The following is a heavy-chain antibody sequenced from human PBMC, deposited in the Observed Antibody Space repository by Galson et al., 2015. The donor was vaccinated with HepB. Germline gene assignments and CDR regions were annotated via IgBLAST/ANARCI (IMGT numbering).Heavy chain of an antibody. V-gene: IGHV4-59*08. CDR1: HGPINNYY. J-gene: IGHJ4*02. D-gene: IGHD5-12*01. CDR2: IYYNGDT. CDR3: AGHPGRGSVGYAFDL. Sequence: ETLSLTCSVSHGPINNYYWSWIRQSPGNRLEWIGYIYYNGDTTYNPSLGYRVGMSVDTSVNQVSLWLTSVTAADMAVYYCAGHPGRGSVGYAFDLWGQGTLVTVSA.